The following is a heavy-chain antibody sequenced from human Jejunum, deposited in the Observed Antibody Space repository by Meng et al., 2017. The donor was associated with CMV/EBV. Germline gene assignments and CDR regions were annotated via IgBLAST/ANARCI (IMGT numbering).Heavy chain of an antibody. J-gene: IGHJ5*02. CDR2: DSDIGRT. CDR3: ARGLQGYLLAFDP. Sequence: SSDSINSFYWNWIRQPPGKEREGIGYDSDIGRTNYNASLRSRVTMSLDTSNKHFFLKLSSVTAADTAVYYCARGLQGYLLAFDPWGQGSLVTISS. V-gene: IGHV4-59*13. CDR1: SDSINSFY. D-gene: IGHD5-12*01.